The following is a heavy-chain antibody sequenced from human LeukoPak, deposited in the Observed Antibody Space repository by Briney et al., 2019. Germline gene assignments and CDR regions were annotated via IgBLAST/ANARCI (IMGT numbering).Heavy chain of an antibody. D-gene: IGHD2-15*01. CDR1: GFTFSSYA. V-gene: IGHV3-23*01. Sequence: GGSLRLSCAASGFTFSSYAMSWVRQAPGKGLEWVSAISGSGGSTYYADSVKGRFTISRDNSKSTLYLQMNSLRAEDTAVYYCAKDPHSPYCSGGSCYSDYWGQGTLVTVSS. J-gene: IGHJ4*02. CDR2: ISGSGGST. CDR3: AKDPHSPYCSGGSCYSDY.